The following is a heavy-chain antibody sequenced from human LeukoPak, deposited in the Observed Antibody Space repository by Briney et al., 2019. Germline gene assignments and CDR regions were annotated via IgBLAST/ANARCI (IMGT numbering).Heavy chain of an antibody. D-gene: IGHD2-2*03. Sequence: SETLSLTCAVYGGSFSGYYWNWIRQPPGKGLEWIGEINHSGSTNYNPSLKSRVTISVDTSKNQFSLKLSSVTAADTAVYYCARGSFGYCSSTSCYGGIRWFDPWGQGTLVTVSS. J-gene: IGHJ5*02. CDR2: INHSGST. V-gene: IGHV4-34*01. CDR3: ARGSFGYCSSTSCYGGIRWFDP. CDR1: GGSFSGYY.